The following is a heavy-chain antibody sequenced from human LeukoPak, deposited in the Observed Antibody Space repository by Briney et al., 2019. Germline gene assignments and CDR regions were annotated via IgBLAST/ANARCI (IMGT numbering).Heavy chain of an antibody. CDR2: ISGSGGST. J-gene: IGHJ5*02. V-gene: IGHV3-23*01. CDR1: GFTFSSYA. Sequence: GGSLRLSCAASGFTFSSYAMSWVRQAPGKGLEWISAISGSGGSTYYADSVKGRFTISRDNSKNTLYLQMNSLRAEDTAVYYCAKDRGSGWYNWFDPWGQGTLVTVSS. CDR3: AKDRGSGWYNWFDP. D-gene: IGHD6-19*01.